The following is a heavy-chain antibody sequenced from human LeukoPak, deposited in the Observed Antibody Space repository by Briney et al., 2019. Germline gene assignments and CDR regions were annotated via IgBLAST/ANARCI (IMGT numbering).Heavy chain of an antibody. CDR3: TRDRIQSDY. J-gene: IGHJ4*02. CDR1: GFTFGDYS. D-gene: IGHD4-11*01. V-gene: IGHV3-49*03. Sequence: GGSLRLAWPAAGFTFGDYSMSWFRQAPGKGLEWVSLIRGKASGGTGEYDASVRHRFTVSRDDSRRAAYLQMNSLKTEDTAIYYCTRDRIQSDYWGQGPLVTVSS. CDR2: IRGKASGGTG.